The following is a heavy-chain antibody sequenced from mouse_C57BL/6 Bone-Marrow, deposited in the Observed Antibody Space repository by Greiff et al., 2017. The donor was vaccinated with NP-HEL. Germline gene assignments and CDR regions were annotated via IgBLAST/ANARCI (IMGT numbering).Heavy chain of an antibody. CDR1: GYTFTSYW. CDR2: IDPNSGGT. V-gene: IGHV1-72*01. Sequence: QVQLQQSGAELVKPGASVKLSCKASGYTFTSYWMHWVKQRPGRGLEWIGRIDPNSGGTKYNEKFKSKATLTVDKPSSTAYMQLSSLTSEDSAGYYCAPEGMVTTYWYFDVWGTGTTVTVSS. D-gene: IGHD2-2*01. CDR3: APEGMVTTYWYFDV. J-gene: IGHJ1*03.